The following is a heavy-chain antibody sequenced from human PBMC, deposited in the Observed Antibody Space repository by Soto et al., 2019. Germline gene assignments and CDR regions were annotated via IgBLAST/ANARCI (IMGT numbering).Heavy chain of an antibody. J-gene: IGHJ6*02. D-gene: IGHD4-17*01. CDR2: IDPSDSYT. V-gene: IGHV5-10-1*01. CDR1: GYSFTSYW. CDR3: ARLSPYGDYGDYYGMDV. Sequence: KISCKGSGYSFTSYWISWVRQMPGKGLEWMGRIDPSDSYTNYSPSFQGHVTISADKSISTAYLQWSSLKASDTAMYYCARLSPYGDYGDYYGMDVCRQATTLTVS.